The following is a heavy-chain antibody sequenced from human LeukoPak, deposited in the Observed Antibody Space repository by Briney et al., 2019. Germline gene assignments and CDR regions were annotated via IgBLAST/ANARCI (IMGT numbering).Heavy chain of an antibody. V-gene: IGHV4-31*03. CDR1: GGSISSGGYY. D-gene: IGHD1-1*01. CDR2: IYYSGST. J-gene: IGHJ4*02. CDR3: ARRGRTGYYYFDY. Sequence: SQTLSLTCTVSGGSISSGGYYWSWIRQHPGKGLEWIEYIYYSGSTYYNPSLKSRVTISVDTSKNQFSLKLSSVTAADTAVYYCARRGRTGYYYFDYWGQGTLVTVSS.